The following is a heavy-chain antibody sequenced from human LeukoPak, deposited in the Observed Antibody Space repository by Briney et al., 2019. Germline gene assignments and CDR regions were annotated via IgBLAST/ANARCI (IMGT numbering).Heavy chain of an antibody. CDR2: INHSGST. CDR3: AARRGRGYSYGFGY. D-gene: IGHD5-18*01. V-gene: IGHV4-34*01. Sequence: HPSETLSLTCAVYGGSFSGYYWSWLRQPPGKGLEWIGEINHSGSTNYNPSLKSRVTISVDTSKNQFSLKLSSVTAADTAVYYCAARRGRGYSYGFGYWGQGTLVTVSS. CDR1: GGSFSGYY. J-gene: IGHJ4*02.